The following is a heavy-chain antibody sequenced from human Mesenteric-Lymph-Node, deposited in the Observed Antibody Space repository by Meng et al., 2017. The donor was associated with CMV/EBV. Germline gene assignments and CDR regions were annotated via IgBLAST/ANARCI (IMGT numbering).Heavy chain of an antibody. J-gene: IGHJ4*02. V-gene: IGHV2-5*02. CDR2: IYWDDDK. CDR3: AHSSGIAAAGPFYFDY. Sequence: QITLKESGPTLVKPTQTLTLTCTFSGFSLSTSGVGVGWIRQPPGMALEWLALIYWDDDKRYSPSLKSRLTITKDTSKNQVVLTMTNMDPVDTATYYCAHSSGIAAAGPFYFDYWGQGTLVTVSS. CDR1: GFSLSTSGVG. D-gene: IGHD6-13*01.